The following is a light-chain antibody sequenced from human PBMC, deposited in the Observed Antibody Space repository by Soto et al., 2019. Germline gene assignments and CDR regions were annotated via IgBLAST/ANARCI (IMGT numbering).Light chain of an antibody. V-gene: IGLV2-23*01. CDR3: CSYAGSVV. J-gene: IGLJ2*01. CDR2: EGS. Sequence: QSALTQPASVSGSPGXSIXXSCTGTSSDVGSYNLVSWYQQHPGKAPKLMIYEGSKRPSGVSNRFSGSKSGNTASLTISGLQAEDEADYYCCSYAGSVVFGGGTKLTVL. CDR1: SSDVGSYNL.